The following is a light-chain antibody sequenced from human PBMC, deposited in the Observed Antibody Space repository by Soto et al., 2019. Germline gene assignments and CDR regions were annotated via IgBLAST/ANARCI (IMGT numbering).Light chain of an antibody. J-gene: IGLJ1*01. V-gene: IGLV2-11*01. CDR2: DVS. CDR1: SSDVGGYNY. Sequence: QSALSQPRSVSGSPGQSVTISCTGTSSDVGGYNYVSWYQQHPGEVPQLMIYDVSKRPSGVPDRFSGSKSGNTASLTISGLQAEDEAAYYCCSYAGSYTFGVFGTGTKLTVL. CDR3: CSYAGSYTFGV.